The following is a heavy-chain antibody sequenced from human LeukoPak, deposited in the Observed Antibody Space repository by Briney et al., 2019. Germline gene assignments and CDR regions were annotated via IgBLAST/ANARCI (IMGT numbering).Heavy chain of an antibody. J-gene: IGHJ3*02. CDR2: ISYDGSNK. V-gene: IGHV3-30*03. CDR1: GFTFSSYG. D-gene: IGHD3-16*02. CDR3: VRGDYVWGSYRLSAFDI. Sequence: GRSLRLSCAASGFTFSSYGMHWVRQAPGKGLEWVAVISYDGSNKYYADSVKGRFTISRDNSKNTLYLQMNSLRAEDTAVYYCVRGDYVWGSYRLSAFDIWGQGTMVTVSS.